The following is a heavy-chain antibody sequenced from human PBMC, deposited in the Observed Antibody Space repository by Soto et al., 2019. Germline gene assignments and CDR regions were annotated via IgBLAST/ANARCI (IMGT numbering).Heavy chain of an antibody. J-gene: IGHJ4*02. V-gene: IGHV3-30-3*01. CDR1: GFTFSSYA. Sequence: GGSLRLSCAASGFTFSSYAMHWVRQAPGKGLEWVAVISYDGSNKYYADSVKGRFTISRDNSKNTLYLQMNSLRAEDTAVYYCARGGYKVVWWELLGYFDYWDQGTLVTVSS. D-gene: IGHD1-26*01. CDR2: ISYDGSNK. CDR3: ARGGYKVVWWELLGYFDY.